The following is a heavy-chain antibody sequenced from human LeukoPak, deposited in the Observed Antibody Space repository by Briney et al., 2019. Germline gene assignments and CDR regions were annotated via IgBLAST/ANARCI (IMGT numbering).Heavy chain of an antibody. J-gene: IGHJ5*02. D-gene: IGHD2-2*01. CDR1: GYTFVTYG. CDR3: ASSGVYCSSTSCPHPNWFDP. CDR2: MNPNSGNT. V-gene: IGHV1-8*02. Sequence: ASVKVSCKTSGYTFVTYGINWVRQATGQGLEWMGWMNPNSGNTGYAQKFQGRVTMTRNTSISTAYMELSSLRSEDTAVYYCASSGVYCSSTSCPHPNWFDPWGQGTLVTVSS.